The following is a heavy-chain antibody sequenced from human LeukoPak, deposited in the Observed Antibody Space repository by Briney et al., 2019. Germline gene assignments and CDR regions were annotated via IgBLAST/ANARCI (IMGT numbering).Heavy chain of an antibody. CDR2: ISAYNGNT. J-gene: IGHJ4*02. D-gene: IGHD1/OR15-1a*01. Sequence: ALVKVSCKASGYTFTSYGISWVRQAPGQGLEWKGWISAYNGNTNYAQHLQVRVTMTTDTSTNTAYMELRSLRSDDTAVYYCAVIAINRASTNYWGQGTLVTVSS. CDR3: AVIAINRASTNY. V-gene: IGHV1-18*01. CDR1: GYTFTSYG.